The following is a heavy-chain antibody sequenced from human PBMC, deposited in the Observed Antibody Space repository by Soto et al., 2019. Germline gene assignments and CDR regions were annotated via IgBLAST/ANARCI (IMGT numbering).Heavy chain of an antibody. J-gene: IGHJ2*01. CDR2: IYYSGST. CDR3: ARRGGIAVAGTRWYFDL. V-gene: IGHV4-39*01. CDR1: GGSISSSSYY. D-gene: IGHD6-19*01. Sequence: QLQLQESGPGLVKPSETLSLTCTVSGGSISSSSYYWGWIRQPPGKGLEWIGSIYYSGSTYYNPSLKSRVTISVDTSKNQFSLKLSSVTAADTAVYYCARRGGIAVAGTRWYFDLWGRGTLVTVSS.